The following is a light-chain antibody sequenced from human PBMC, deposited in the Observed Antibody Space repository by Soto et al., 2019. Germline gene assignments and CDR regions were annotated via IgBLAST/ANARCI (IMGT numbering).Light chain of an antibody. CDR1: QSISSW. Sequence: DIQMTQSPSTLSASVGDRVTITCRASQSISSWLAWYQQKPGKAPKLLIYDASSLESGVPSRFSGSGSGTEFTLTISSLQPDDFATYYCQQYNSYSQTFGQGPRWIT. CDR3: QQYNSYSQT. V-gene: IGKV1-5*01. CDR2: DAS. J-gene: IGKJ1*01.